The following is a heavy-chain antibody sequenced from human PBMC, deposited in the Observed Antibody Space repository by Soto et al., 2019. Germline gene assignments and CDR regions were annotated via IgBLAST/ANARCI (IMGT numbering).Heavy chain of an antibody. CDR2: IDPSDSYT. V-gene: IGHV5-10-1*01. J-gene: IGHJ5*02. D-gene: IGHD6-6*01. CDR1: GYSFTSYW. CDR3: ARHMGEDSSPSFP. Sequence: GESLKISCKGSGYSFTSYWISWVRQMPGKGLEWMGRIDPSDSYTNYSPSFQGHVTISADKSISTAYLQWSSLKASDTAMYYCARHMGEDSSPSFPWGQGTLVTVSS.